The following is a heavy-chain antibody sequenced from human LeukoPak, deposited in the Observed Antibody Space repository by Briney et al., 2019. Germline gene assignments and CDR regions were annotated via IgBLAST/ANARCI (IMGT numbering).Heavy chain of an antibody. Sequence: SETLSLTCAVSGYSISSDYYWGWVRQPPGKRLEWIGNIYHNEKTYYNPSLKSRVTLSVDTSKSQFSLRLSSVTAADTAVYYCVTVIPYRSFDNWGPGTLVTVSS. D-gene: IGHD3-16*02. CDR2: IYHNEKT. J-gene: IGHJ4*02. CDR1: GYSISSDYY. V-gene: IGHV4-38-2*01. CDR3: VTVIPYRSFDN.